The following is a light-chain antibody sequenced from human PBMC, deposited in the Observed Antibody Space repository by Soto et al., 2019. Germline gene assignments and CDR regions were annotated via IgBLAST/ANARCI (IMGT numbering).Light chain of an antibody. Sequence: QSVLTQPASVSGSPGQSITISCTGTSSDVGGYNYVSWYQQHPGKAPKLMIYEVSNRPSGVSNRFSGSKSGNTASLTISGRQAEDEADYYCSSYTSRSTPVFGGGTKVTVL. J-gene: IGLJ2*01. V-gene: IGLV2-14*01. CDR2: EVS. CDR3: SSYTSRSTPV. CDR1: SSDVGGYNY.